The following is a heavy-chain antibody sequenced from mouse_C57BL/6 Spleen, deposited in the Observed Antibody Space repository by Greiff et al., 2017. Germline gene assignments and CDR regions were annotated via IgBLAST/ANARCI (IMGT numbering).Heavy chain of an antibody. V-gene: IGHV1-64*01. CDR1: GYTFTSYW. J-gene: IGHJ2*01. Sequence: QVQLQQPGAELVKPGASVKLSCTASGYTFTSYWMHWVKQRPGQGLEWIGRIHPKSGSTNYNEKFKRKATLTGDKSSSTAYMQLSSLTSADSAVDYCARGTTVVAEGFDYWGKVTTLTVDS. CDR2: IHPKSGST. CDR3: ARGTTVVAEGFDY. D-gene: IGHD1-1*01.